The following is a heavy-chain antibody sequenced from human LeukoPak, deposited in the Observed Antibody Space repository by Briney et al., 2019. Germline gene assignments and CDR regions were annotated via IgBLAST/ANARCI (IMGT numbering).Heavy chain of an antibody. D-gene: IGHD5-12*01. V-gene: IGHV1-3*03. CDR1: GYTFTSYA. CDR3: ARGAPRGYSGYDY. CDR2: INAGNGNT. Sequence: ASVKVSCKASGYTFTSYAMHWVRQAPGQRLEWMGWINAGNGNTKYSQDFQGRVTITRDTSASTAYMELSSLRSEDMAVYYCARGAPRGYSGYDYWGQGTLVTVSS. J-gene: IGHJ4*02.